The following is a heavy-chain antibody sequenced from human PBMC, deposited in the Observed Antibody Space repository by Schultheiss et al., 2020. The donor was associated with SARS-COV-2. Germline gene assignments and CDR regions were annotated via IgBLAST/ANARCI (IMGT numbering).Heavy chain of an antibody. CDR1: GGSISSSSYY. V-gene: IGHV4-39*01. Sequence: SETLSLTCTVSGGSISSSSYYWGWIRQPPGKGLEWIGSIYYSGSTYYNPSLKSRVTISVDTSKNQFSLKLSSVTAADTAVYYCARGGYSGYDSWFDPWGQGTLVTVSS. CDR3: ARGGYSGYDSWFDP. D-gene: IGHD5-12*01. CDR2: IYYSGST. J-gene: IGHJ5*02.